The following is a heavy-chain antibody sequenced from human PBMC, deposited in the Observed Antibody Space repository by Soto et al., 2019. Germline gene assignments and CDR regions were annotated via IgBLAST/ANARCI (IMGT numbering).Heavy chain of an antibody. D-gene: IGHD3-22*01. CDR2: IDPSDSYT. CDR1: GYSFTSYW. V-gene: IGHV5-10-1*01. CDR3: ARLGYYDSSGYYFDI. J-gene: IGHJ3*02. Sequence: KISCKGSGYSFTSYWIIWVRQMPGKGLEWMGRIDPSDSYTNYSPSFQGHVTISADKSISTAYLQWSSLKASDTAMYYCARLGYYDSSGYYFDIWGQGTMVTVSS.